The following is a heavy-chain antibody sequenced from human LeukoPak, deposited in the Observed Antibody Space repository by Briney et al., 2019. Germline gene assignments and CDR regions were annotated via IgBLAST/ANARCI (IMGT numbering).Heavy chain of an antibody. J-gene: IGHJ3*02. Sequence: TGGSLRLSCAASGFTFSNAWMSWVRQAPGKGLEWVGRIKSKTDGGTTDYAAPVKGRFTISRDDSKNTLYLQMNSLKTEDTAVYYCSHLAGDFPDDAFDIWGQGTMVTVSS. D-gene: IGHD3-16*01. CDR3: SHLAGDFPDDAFDI. V-gene: IGHV3-15*01. CDR2: IKSKTDGGTT. CDR1: GFTFSNAW.